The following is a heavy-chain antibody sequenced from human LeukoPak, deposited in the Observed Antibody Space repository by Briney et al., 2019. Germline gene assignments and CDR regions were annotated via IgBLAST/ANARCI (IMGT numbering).Heavy chain of an antibody. Sequence: GGSLRLSCAASGFTVSSNYMSWVRQAPGKGLEWVSVIYSGGSTYYADSVKGRFTISRDNSKNTLYLQMNSLRAEDTAVYYCARQSAVAGTQWFDPWGQGTLVTVSS. CDR2: IYSGGST. D-gene: IGHD6-19*01. CDR3: ARQSAVAGTQWFDP. CDR1: GFTVSSNY. V-gene: IGHV3-53*01. J-gene: IGHJ5*02.